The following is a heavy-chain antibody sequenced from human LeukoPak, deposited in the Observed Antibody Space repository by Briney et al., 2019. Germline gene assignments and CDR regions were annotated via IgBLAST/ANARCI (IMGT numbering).Heavy chain of an antibody. D-gene: IGHD3-10*01. V-gene: IGHV4-30-2*01. CDR1: GGSISSGGYS. CDR3: ARARSYYEY. Sequence: SETLSLTCAVSGGSISSGGYSWSWIRQPPGKGLEWIGYIYHSGSTYYNPSLKSRVTISVDRSKNQFSLKLSSVTAADTAVYYCARARSYYEYWGQGTLVTVPS. CDR2: IYHSGST. J-gene: IGHJ4*02.